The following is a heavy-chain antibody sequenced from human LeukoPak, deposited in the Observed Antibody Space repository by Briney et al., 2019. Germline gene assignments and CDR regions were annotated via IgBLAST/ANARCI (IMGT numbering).Heavy chain of an antibody. CDR3: ARGLRWSFDY. CDR1: GFTVSSNY. Sequence: PGGSLRLSCAASGFTVSSNYMSWVRQAPGKGLEWVSVIYSGGSTYYADSVKGRFTISRDISKNTLSLQMNSLRAEDTAVYYCARGLRWSFDYWAREPWSPSPQ. D-gene: IGHD3-3*01. CDR2: IYSGGST. J-gene: IGHJ4*02. V-gene: IGHV3-53*01.